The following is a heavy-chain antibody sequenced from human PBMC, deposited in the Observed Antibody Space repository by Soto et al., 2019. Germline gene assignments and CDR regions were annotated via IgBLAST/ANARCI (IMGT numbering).Heavy chain of an antibody. D-gene: IGHD5-18*01. Sequence: QVQLVESGGGVVQPGKSLRLSCAASGFTFSTYGMHWVRQAPGKGLEWVAVIWYDGSNKYHGDSLKGRFTISRDNSKNTLYLQINTLRAEDTALYYCGRDGALGDTAVVDSWGQGTLVTVSS. J-gene: IGHJ4*02. V-gene: IGHV3-33*01. CDR1: GFTFSTYG. CDR2: IWYDGSNK. CDR3: GRDGALGDTAVVDS.